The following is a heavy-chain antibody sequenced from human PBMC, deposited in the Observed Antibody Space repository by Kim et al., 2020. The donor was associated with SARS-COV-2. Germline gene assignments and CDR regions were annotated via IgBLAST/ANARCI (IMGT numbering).Heavy chain of an antibody. Sequence: GGSLRLSCAASGFTFSSYSMNWVRQAPGKGLEWVSYISSSSSTIYYADSVKGRFTISRDNAKNSLYLQMNSLRAEDTAVYYCARQVSDDYSNYYSSGFFDYWGQGTLVTVSS. J-gene: IGHJ4*02. V-gene: IGHV3-48*04. CDR3: ARQVSDDYSNYYSSGFFDY. CDR2: ISSSSSTI. D-gene: IGHD4-4*01. CDR1: GFTFSSYS.